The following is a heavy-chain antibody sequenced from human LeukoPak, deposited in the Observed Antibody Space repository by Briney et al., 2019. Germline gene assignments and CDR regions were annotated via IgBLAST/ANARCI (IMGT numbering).Heavy chain of an antibody. CDR3: ARGGPSSKYFGL. Sequence: SVKVSCKASGGTFSSYAISWVRQAPGQGLEWMGRIIPILGIANYAQKFQGRVTITADKSTSTAYMELSSLRSEDTAVYYCARGGPSSKYFGLWGRGTLVTVSS. V-gene: IGHV1-69*04. CDR1: GGTFSSYA. D-gene: IGHD6-6*01. J-gene: IGHJ2*01. CDR2: IIPILGIA.